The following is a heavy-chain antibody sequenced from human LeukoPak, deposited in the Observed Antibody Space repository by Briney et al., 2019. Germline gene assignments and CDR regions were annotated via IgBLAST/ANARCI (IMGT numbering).Heavy chain of an antibody. Sequence: GGSLRLSCAASGFTVGVTFSRFGMHWVRQAPGKGLEWVSGISASASGGITYYADSVKGRFTISRDNSKNTLYLQMNSLRAEDTAVYYCSKDFRYSSGWGQGALVTVSS. CDR3: SKDFRYSSG. D-gene: IGHD5-18*01. CDR2: ISASASGGIT. J-gene: IGHJ4*02. CDR1: GFTVGVTFSRFG. V-gene: IGHV3-23*01.